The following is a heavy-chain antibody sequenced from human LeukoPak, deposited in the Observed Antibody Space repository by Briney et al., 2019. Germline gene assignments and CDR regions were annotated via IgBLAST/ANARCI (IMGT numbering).Heavy chain of an antibody. CDR3: ARGRRDGYNWRYFDY. CDR1: GGSLSVYY. J-gene: IGHJ4*02. V-gene: IGHV4-34*01. CDR2: INHSGST. Sequence: SETLSLTCAVYGGSLSVYYWSWIRQPPGKGLEWIGEINHSGSTNYNPSLKSRVTISVDTTKNQFSLKLSSVTAADTAVYYCARGRRDGYNWRYFDYWGQGTLVTVSS. D-gene: IGHD5-24*01.